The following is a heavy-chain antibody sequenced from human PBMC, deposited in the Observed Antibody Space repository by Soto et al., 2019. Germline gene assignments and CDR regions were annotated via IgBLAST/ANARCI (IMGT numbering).Heavy chain of an antibody. CDR3: AITYYDFDV. CDR2: VSHNGINT. J-gene: IGHJ6*04. V-gene: IGHV3-64*01. CDR1: GFSFSSYD. D-gene: IGHD3-3*01. Sequence: EEQLVQSGGGLVQPGGSLRLSCAASGFSFSSYDLFWVRQAPGKGLEYVSAVSHNGINTYYANSVKGRFTISRDNSKNIMYLQMGTLRAEDMAVYYCAITYYDFDVWGKGTTVIVSS.